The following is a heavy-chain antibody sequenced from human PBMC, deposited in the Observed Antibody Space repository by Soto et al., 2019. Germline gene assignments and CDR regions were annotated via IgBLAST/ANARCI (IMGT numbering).Heavy chain of an antibody. D-gene: IGHD1-26*01. CDR3: ARRYGSAIDY. CDR1: GGSISSYY. Sequence: SETLSLTCTVSGGSISSYYWSWIRQPPGKGLEWIGYIYYSGSTYYNPSLKSRITISVDTSKNQFSLKLSSVTAADTAVYYCARRYGSAIDYWGQGTLVTVSS. CDR2: IYYSGST. J-gene: IGHJ4*02. V-gene: IGHV4-59*08.